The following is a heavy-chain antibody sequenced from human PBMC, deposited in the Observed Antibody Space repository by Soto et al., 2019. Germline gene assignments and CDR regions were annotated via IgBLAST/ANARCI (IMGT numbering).Heavy chain of an antibody. D-gene: IGHD2-21*01. Sequence: QVQLQESGPGLVKPSETLSLTCTVSDGSVSSGSYYWNWIRQPPGKGLEWIGFIYYSGSTHYNPSLQSRVTISVDASRNQFSLRLSSVTAADTAIYYWARYRGDPTLAFGIWGQGTMVTVSS. V-gene: IGHV4-61*01. J-gene: IGHJ3*02. CDR3: ARYRGDPTLAFGI. CDR2: IYYSGST. CDR1: DGSVSSGSYY.